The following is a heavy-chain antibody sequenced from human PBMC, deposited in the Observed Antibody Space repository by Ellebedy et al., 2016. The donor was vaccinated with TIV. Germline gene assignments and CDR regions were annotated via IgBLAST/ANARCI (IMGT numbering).Heavy chain of an antibody. CDR3: ARVGRRRTARPGYYFDY. Sequence: MPSETLSLTCTVSGGSITSGSYYWAWIRQPPGKGLEWVGNVYFIGSTNYNPSLKSRVTISVDTSKNQFSLKLTSVTAADTAVYYCARVGRRRTARPGYYFDYWGQGTLVSVSS. D-gene: IGHD6-6*01. CDR2: VYFIGST. CDR1: GGSITSGSYY. J-gene: IGHJ4*02. V-gene: IGHV4-39*07.